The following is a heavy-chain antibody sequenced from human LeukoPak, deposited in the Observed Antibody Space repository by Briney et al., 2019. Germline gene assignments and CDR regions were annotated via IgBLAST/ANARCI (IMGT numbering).Heavy chain of an antibody. CDR1: GGSISSYY. CDR2: IYYSGST. V-gene: IGHV4-59*01. Sequence: SETLSLTCSVSGGSISSYYWSWIRQPPGKGLEWIGYIYYSGSTNYSPSLKSRVTISVDTSKNQFSLKLSSVTAADTAVYYCARGESPGYSSSWGYWGQGTLVTVSS. D-gene: IGHD6-13*01. J-gene: IGHJ4*02. CDR3: ARGESPGYSSSWGY.